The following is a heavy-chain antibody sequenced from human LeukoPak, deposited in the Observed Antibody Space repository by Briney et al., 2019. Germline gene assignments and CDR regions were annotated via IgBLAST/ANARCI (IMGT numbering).Heavy chain of an antibody. V-gene: IGHV3-15*01. D-gene: IGHD1-26*01. Sequence: GGALRLSCAASGFTFSNAWMSWVRQAPGKGLELVGRIKSKTDGGTTDYAAPVKGRFTISRDDSKNTLYLQMNSLKTEDTAVYYCTTTSGGLVVGATTSYYYYGMDVWGQGTTVTVSS. CDR1: GFTFSNAW. CDR2: IKSKTDGGTT. CDR3: TTTSGGLVVGATTSYYYYGMDV. J-gene: IGHJ6*02.